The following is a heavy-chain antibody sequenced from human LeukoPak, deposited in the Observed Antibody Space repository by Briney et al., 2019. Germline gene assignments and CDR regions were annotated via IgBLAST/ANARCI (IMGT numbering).Heavy chain of an antibody. Sequence: GGSLRLSCVVSGFSFSDYYMNWIRQTPGKGLEWLSYISGSSSHTLYADSVKGRFTISRDNAKNSLYLQMNSLRAEDTAVYYCARFELDSGGYATNFDSRGQGTLVTVSP. V-gene: IGHV3-11*06. D-gene: IGHD3-22*01. CDR2: ISGSSSHT. CDR1: GFSFSDYY. CDR3: ARFELDSGGYATNFDS. J-gene: IGHJ4*02.